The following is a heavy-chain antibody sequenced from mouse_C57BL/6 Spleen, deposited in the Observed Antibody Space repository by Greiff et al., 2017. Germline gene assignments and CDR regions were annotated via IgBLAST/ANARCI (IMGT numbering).Heavy chain of an antibody. Sequence: VQLQQSGPELVKPGASVKISCKASGYTFTDYYMNWVKQSHGKSLEWIGDINPNNGGTSYNQKFKGKATLTVDKSSSTAYMELRSLTSEDSAVYYCARTDSKDMDYWGQGTSVTVSS. CDR2: INPNNGGT. J-gene: IGHJ4*01. CDR1: GYTFTDYY. CDR3: ARTDSKDMDY. V-gene: IGHV1-26*01.